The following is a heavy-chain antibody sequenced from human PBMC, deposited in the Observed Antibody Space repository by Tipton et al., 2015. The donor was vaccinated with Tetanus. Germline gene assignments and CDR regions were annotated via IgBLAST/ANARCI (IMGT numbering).Heavy chain of an antibody. CDR2: ISSTSYYL. D-gene: IGHD3-10*01. CDR1: GFTFSTYT. CDR3: AREGSGQDFDY. V-gene: IGHV3-21*01. J-gene: IGHJ4*02. Sequence: QLVQSGGGLVKPGGSLRLSCAASGFTFSTYTINWVRQAPGKGLEWVSSISSTSYYLYYADSVKGRFTLSRDNAKNSLYLQMNSLRAEDTAVYYCAREGSGQDFDYWGRGTLVTVSS.